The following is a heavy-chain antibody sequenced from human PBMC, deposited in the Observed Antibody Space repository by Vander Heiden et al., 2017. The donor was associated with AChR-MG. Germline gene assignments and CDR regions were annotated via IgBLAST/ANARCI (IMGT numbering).Heavy chain of an antibody. V-gene: IGHV3-7*01. CDR2: IKQDGSEK. Sequence: EVQLVESGGGLVQPGGSLRLSCAASGFTFSSYWMSWVRQAPGKGLEWVANIKQDGSEKYYVDSVKGRFTISRDNAKNSLYLQMNSLRAEDTAVYYCARGDSSIAALDAFDIWGQGTMVTVSS. J-gene: IGHJ3*02. CDR1: GFTFSSYW. CDR3: ARGDSSIAALDAFDI. D-gene: IGHD6-6*01.